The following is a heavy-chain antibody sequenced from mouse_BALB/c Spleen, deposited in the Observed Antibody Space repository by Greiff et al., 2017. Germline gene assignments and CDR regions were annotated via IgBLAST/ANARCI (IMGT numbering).Heavy chain of an antibody. CDR3: ARHHSKGYYAMDY. Sequence: EVQVVESGGGLVQPGGSLKLSCAASGFTFSSYTMSWVRQTPEKRLEWVAYISNGGGSTYYPDTVKGRFTISRDNAKNTLYLQMSSLKSEDTAMYYCARHHSKGYYAMDYWGQGTSVTVSS. D-gene: IGHD2-5*01. V-gene: IGHV5-12-2*01. CDR2: ISNGGGST. J-gene: IGHJ4*01. CDR1: GFTFSSYT.